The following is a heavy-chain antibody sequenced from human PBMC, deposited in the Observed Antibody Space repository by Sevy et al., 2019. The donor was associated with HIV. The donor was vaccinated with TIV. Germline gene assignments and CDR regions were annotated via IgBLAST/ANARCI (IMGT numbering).Heavy chain of an antibody. CDR1: GGSITSLY. CDR2: TYYNGHI. Sequence: SETLSLTCTVSGGSITSLYWNWIRQPQGKGLKGIAHTYYNGHINYNPSLKSRVTLSLATSKNQFSLRLSSVTAADTAMYYCAGENAWGRGYSWGQGTLVTVSS. J-gene: IGHJ4*02. V-gene: IGHV4-59*08. CDR3: AGENAWGRGYS. D-gene: IGHD1-26*01.